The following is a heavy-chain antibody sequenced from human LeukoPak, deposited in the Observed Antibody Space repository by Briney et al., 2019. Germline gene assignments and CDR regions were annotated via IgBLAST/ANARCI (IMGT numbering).Heavy chain of an antibody. CDR1: GGTFSSYA. V-gene: IGHV1-69*13. CDR2: IIPIFGTA. Sequence: SVKVSCKASGGTFSSYAISWVRQAPGQGLEWMGGIIPIFGTANYAQKFQGRVTITADESTSTAYMELSSLRSEDTAVYYCARGPAMVRGVIITYFDYWGQGTLVTVSS. D-gene: IGHD3-10*01. J-gene: IGHJ4*02. CDR3: ARGPAMVRGVIITYFDY.